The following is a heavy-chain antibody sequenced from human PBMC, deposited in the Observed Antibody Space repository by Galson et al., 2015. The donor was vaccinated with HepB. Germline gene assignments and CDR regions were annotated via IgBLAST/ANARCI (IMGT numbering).Heavy chain of an antibody. D-gene: IGHD6-19*01. CDR1: GFSLSTSGMC. J-gene: IGHJ3*02. Sequence: PALVKPTQTLTLTCTFSGFSLSTSGMCVSWIRQPPGKALEWLALIDWDDDKYYSTSLKTRLTISKDTSKNQVVLTMTNMYPVDTATYYCARIPDSSGWGGSELAFRIWGQGTMVTVSS. CDR2: IDWDDDK. V-gene: IGHV2-70*01. CDR3: ARIPDSSGWGGSELAFRI.